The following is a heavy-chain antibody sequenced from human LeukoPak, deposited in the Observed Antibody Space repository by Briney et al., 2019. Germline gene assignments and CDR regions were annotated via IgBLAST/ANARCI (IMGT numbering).Heavy chain of an antibody. Sequence: GRSLTLSCAASGFTFSSYAMHWVRQAPGKGLEWVAVISYDGSNKYYADSVKGRFTISRDNSKNTLYLQMNSLRAEDTAVYYCARPPGSYYTETRYYFDYWGQGTLVTASS. V-gene: IGHV3-30-3*01. CDR3: ARPPGSYYTETRYYFDY. J-gene: IGHJ4*02. D-gene: IGHD3-10*01. CDR1: GFTFSSYA. CDR2: ISYDGSNK.